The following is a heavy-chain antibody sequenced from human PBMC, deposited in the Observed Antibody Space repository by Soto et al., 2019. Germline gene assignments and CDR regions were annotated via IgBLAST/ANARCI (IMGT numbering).Heavy chain of an antibody. V-gene: IGHV4-30-2*01. D-gene: IGHD5-12*01. J-gene: IGHJ5*02. CDR3: ARVLLNSGYANWFDP. CDR1: GGSISSGGYS. CDR2: IYHSGST. Sequence: QLQLQESGSGLVKPSQTLSLTCAVSGGSISSGGYSWCWIRQPPGKGLEWIGYIYHSGSTYYNPSLKSRVTISVDRSKNQFSLKLSSVTAADTAVYYCARVLLNSGYANWFDPWGQGTLVTVSS.